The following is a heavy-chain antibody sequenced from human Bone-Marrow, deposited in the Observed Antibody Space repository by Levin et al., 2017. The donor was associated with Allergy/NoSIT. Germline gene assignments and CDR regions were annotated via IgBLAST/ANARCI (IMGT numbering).Heavy chain of an antibody. CDR2: LSWNGDVI. Sequence: SLKISCVTSAFIFDDYTMHWVRQAPGKGLEWVSGLSWNGDVIGFADSVKGRFRISRDNAKNSLYLQMNNLRVEDTALYYCAKAVGLGTINAFDIWGQGTLVTVSS. D-gene: IGHD1-1*01. CDR3: AKAVGLGTINAFDI. CDR1: AFIFDDYT. J-gene: IGHJ3*02. V-gene: IGHV3-9*01.